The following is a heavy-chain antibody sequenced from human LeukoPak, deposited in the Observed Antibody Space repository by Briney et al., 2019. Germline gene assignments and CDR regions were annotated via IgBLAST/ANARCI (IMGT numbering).Heavy chain of an antibody. V-gene: IGHV3-7*04. J-gene: IGHJ4*02. CDR3: ARGEYYYDGGY. Sequence: PGGSLRLSCAASGFTFSDHYMDWVRQAPGKGLEWVANIKQDGSEKHYVDSVKGRFTISRDNAKNSLFLQMNSLRAEDTAVYYCARGEYYYDGGYWGRGTLVTVSS. CDR2: IKQDGSEK. CDR1: GFTFSDHY. D-gene: IGHD3-22*01.